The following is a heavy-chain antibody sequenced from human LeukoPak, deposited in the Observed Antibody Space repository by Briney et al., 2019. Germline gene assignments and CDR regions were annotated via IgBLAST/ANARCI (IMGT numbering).Heavy chain of an antibody. V-gene: IGHV3-48*01. Sequence: GGSLRLSCAASGFTFSSYSMNWVRQAPGKGLEWVSYISSSSSTIYYADSVKGRFTISRDNSKNTLYLQMNSLRPEDTAVYYCAKAGRDYWGQGTLVTVSS. CDR2: ISSSSSTI. CDR3: AKAGRDY. J-gene: IGHJ4*02. CDR1: GFTFSSYS.